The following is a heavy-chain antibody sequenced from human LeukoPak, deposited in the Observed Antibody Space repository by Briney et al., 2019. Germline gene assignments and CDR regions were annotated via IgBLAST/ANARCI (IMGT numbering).Heavy chain of an antibody. CDR1: GFIFSTYS. D-gene: IGHD6-19*01. CDR3: FLSSGWTNDDFDI. J-gene: IGHJ3*02. V-gene: IGHV3-30*03. Sequence: GGSLRFSCAASGFIFSTYSMNWVRQAPGKGLEWVAVISYDGSNKYYADSVKGRFTISRDNSNNTLYLQMNSMRAEDTAVYYCFLSSGWTNDDFDIWGQGTMVTVSS. CDR2: ISYDGSNK.